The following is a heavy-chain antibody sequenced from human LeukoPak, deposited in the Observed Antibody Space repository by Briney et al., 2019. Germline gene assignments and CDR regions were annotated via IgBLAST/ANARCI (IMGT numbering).Heavy chain of an antibody. J-gene: IGHJ5*02. Sequence: QPGGSLRLSCAASGFTFSTYAMSWVRQSPGKGLEWVSAISGSAVKMYYADSVKGRFTISRDNSKNTLYLQMNSLRAEDTAVYYCAIEPTSAGWFDPWGQGTLVTVSS. V-gene: IGHV3-23*01. D-gene: IGHD6-19*01. CDR3: AIEPTSAGWFDP. CDR2: ISGSAVKM. CDR1: GFTFSTYA.